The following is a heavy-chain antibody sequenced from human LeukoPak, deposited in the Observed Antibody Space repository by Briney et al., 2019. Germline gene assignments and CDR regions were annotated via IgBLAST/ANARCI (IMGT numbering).Heavy chain of an antibody. J-gene: IGHJ6*02. CDR3: ATEAELAWAPYYYGLDV. CDR2: FDPEDGET. CDR1: GNTLSELS. V-gene: IGHV1-24*01. Sequence: ASVKVSCKVSGNTLSELSMHWVRQTPGQGLEWMGGFDPEDGETIYAETFQARVTMTEDISTDTAYMQLTNLRSEDTAVYFCATEAELAWAPYYYGLDVWGQGTTVTVSS. D-gene: IGHD3-10*01.